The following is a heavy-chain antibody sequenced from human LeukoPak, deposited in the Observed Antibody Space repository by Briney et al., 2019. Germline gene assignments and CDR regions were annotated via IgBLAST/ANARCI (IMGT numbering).Heavy chain of an antibody. V-gene: IGHV3-66*01. D-gene: IGHD6-13*01. CDR3: ARGGSSSFDY. CDR1: GFTFSSYS. Sequence: SGGSLRLSCAASGFTFSSYSMSWVRQAPGKGLERVSVIYSGGSTYYADSVKGRFTISRDNSKNTLYLQMNSLGAEDTAVYYCARGGSSSFDYWGQGTLVTVSS. CDR2: IYSGGST. J-gene: IGHJ4*02.